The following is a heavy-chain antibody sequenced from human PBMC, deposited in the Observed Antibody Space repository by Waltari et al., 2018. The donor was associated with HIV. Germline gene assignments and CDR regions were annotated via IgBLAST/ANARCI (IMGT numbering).Heavy chain of an antibody. CDR2: ISYNSGSA. CDR3: AKDHGGYWRRDDIYFDV. CDR1: GIAIEDYA. Sequence: EVQLVDSGGGLVQPGSSLRLSCAGSGIAIEDYAMHGVRQRPGKGLEWVSAISYNSGSAAYADSVRGRFTVSRDNSKNSVYLQMDSLRPEDTAFYFCAKDHGGYWRRDDIYFDVWGRGTKVTVSS. V-gene: IGHV3-9*01. D-gene: IGHD3-22*01. J-gene: IGHJ3*01.